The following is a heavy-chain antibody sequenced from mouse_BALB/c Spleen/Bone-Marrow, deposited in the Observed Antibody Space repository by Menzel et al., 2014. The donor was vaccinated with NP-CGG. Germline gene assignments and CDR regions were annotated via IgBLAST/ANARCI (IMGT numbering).Heavy chain of an antibody. CDR1: GFTFTDHY. D-gene: IGHD2-1*01. V-gene: IGHV7-3*02. Sequence: EVNVVESGGGLVQPGGFLRLSCATSGFTFTDHYMSWVRQPPGKALEWLGFIRNKANGYTTEYSASVEGRFTISRDHSQSIVYLQMNTLRAEDSATYYCARDYLYYFDYWGQGTTLTVSS. CDR2: IRNKANGYTT. J-gene: IGHJ2*01. CDR3: ARDYLYYFDY.